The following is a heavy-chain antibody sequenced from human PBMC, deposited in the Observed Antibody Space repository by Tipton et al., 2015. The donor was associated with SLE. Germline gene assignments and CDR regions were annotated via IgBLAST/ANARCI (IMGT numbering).Heavy chain of an antibody. V-gene: IGHV4-4*02. J-gene: IGHJ4*02. CDR2: IYHSGST. CDR1: GGSISSSNW. CDR3: ARHGDYYDSSGYSY. Sequence: TLSLTCAVSGGSISSSNWWSWVRQPPGKGLEWIGEIYHSGSTNYNPSLKSRVTISVDKSKNQFSLKLSSVTAADTAVYYCARHGDYYDSSGYSYWGQGTLVTVSS. D-gene: IGHD3-22*01.